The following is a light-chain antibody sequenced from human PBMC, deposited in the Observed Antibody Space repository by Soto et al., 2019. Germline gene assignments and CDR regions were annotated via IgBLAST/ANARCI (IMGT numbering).Light chain of an antibody. V-gene: IGKV3-20*01. J-gene: IGKJ2*02. CDR2: GAS. CDR3: QPYGSSPQWT. Sequence: EIVLTQSPGTLSLSPGERATLFCRASQSVSSTYLAWYQQKPGQAPRLLIYGASSRATGIPDRFSGSGSGTDFTLTIRRLEAEDFAGDLWQPYGSSPQWTFGQGTKLEIK. CDR1: QSVSSTY.